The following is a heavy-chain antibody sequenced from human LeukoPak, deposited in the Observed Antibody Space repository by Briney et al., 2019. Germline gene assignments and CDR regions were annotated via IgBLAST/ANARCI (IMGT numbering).Heavy chain of an antibody. Sequence: GGSLRLSCAASVYTFNLYAMSWLRHATGKGLEWVSAISGSGGSTYYADSVKGRFTISRDNSKNTLYLQMNSLRAEDTAVYYCARDGSARKTYYYYYYMDVWGKGTTVRVSS. V-gene: IGHV3-23*01. CDR3: ARDGSARKTYYYYYYMDV. CDR2: ISGSGGST. J-gene: IGHJ6*03. CDR1: VYTFNLYA. D-gene: IGHD6-6*01.